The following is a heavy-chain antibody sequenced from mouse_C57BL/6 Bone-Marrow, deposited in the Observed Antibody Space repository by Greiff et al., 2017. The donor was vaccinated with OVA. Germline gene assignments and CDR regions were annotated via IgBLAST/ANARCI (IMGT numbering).Heavy chain of an antibody. D-gene: IGHD2-12*01. CDR2: IYPGSGNT. V-gene: IGHV1-76*01. CDR1: GYTFTDYY. CDR3: ARDNYAAY. J-gene: IGHJ3*01. Sequence: VKLQESGAELVRPGASVKLSCKASGYTFTDYYINWVKQRPGQGLEWIARIYPGSGNTYYNEKFKGKATLTAEKSSSTAYMQLSSLTSEDSAVYFCARDNYAAYWGQGTLVTVSA.